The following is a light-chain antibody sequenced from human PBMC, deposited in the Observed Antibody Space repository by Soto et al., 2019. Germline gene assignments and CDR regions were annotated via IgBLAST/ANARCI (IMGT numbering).Light chain of an antibody. J-gene: IGLJ1*01. CDR2: EVS. V-gene: IGLV2-14*01. CDR1: SSDVGGYNY. Sequence: QSALTQPASVSGSPGQSITISCTGTSSDVGGYNYVSWYQQHPGKAPKLMIYEVSNRPSGVSNRFSGSKSGNTASLTISGLQAEDEADYFCCSYVGTDSSFVFGSGTKVTVL. CDR3: CSYVGTDSSFV.